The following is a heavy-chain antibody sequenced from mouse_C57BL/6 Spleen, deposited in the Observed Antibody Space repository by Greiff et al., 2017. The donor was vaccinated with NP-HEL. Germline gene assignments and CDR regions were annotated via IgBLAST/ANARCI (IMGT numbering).Heavy chain of an antibody. Sequence: VQLRQSGAELVKPGASVKISCKASGYAFSSYWMNWVQQRPGKGLEWIGQIYPGDGDTNYKGKFKGKATLTADKSTSNAYMQLSSLTSEDSAVYFCARNYYGLWYFDVWGTGTTVTVSS. J-gene: IGHJ1*03. D-gene: IGHD1-1*01. V-gene: IGHV1-80*01. CDR3: ARNYYGLWYFDV. CDR1: GYAFSSYW. CDR2: IYPGDGDT.